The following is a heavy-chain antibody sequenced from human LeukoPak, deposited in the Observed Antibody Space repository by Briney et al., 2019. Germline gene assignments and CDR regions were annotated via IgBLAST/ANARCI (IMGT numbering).Heavy chain of an antibody. CDR3: AKNYGSGSYYSYFDY. CDR1: GFTFSSYG. D-gene: IGHD3-10*01. V-gene: IGHV3-23*01. J-gene: IGHJ4*02. CDR2: ISGSGGST. Sequence: GGSLRLSCAASGFTFSSYGMSWVRQAPGKGLEWVSAISGSGGSTYYADSVKGRFTISRDNSKNTLYLQMNSLRAEDTAVYYCAKNYGSGSYYSYFDYWGQGTLVTVSS.